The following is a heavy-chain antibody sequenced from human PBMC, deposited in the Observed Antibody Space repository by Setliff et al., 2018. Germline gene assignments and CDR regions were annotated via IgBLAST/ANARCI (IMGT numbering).Heavy chain of an antibody. J-gene: IGHJ6*03. CDR2: IYTSWST. V-gene: IGHV4-61*09. CDR3: ARMSGFQYMDV. D-gene: IGHD3-3*01. CDR1: GGSVSSGYDN. Sequence: SETLSLTCTVSGGSVSSGYDNWNWLRQPAGKGLEWIGQIYTSWSTNYNPSLKSRVTISLDTSKNQFSLSLSSVTAADTAVYYCARMSGFQYMDVWGKGTTVTVSS.